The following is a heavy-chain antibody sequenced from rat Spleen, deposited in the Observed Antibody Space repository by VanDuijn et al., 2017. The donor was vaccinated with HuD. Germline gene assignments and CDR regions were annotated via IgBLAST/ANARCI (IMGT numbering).Heavy chain of an antibody. Sequence: EVQLVESDGGLVQPGRSLKLSCAASGFTFSDYYMAWVRQAPTKGLEWVASISTGGGNTYYRDSVKGRFTISRDNAKSTLSLQMDSLRSEDTATYYCARRHYGYTDYFDYWGQGVKVTVSS. CDR2: ISTGGGNT. CDR3: ARRHYGYTDYFDY. V-gene: IGHV5-25*01. J-gene: IGHJ2*01. CDR1: GFTFSDYY. D-gene: IGHD1-9*01.